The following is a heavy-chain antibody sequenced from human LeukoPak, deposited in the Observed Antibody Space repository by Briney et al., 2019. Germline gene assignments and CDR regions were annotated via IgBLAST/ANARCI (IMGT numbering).Heavy chain of an antibody. CDR2: ISGSGGST. CDR1: GFTFSSYA. J-gene: IGHJ2*01. D-gene: IGHD6-19*01. Sequence: PGGSLRLSCAASGFTFSSYAMSWVRQAPGKGLEWVSAISGSGGSTYYADSVKGRFTISRDNSKNTLYLQMNSLRAEDTAVYYCAKFGTVAVAEFYWYFDLWGRGTLVTVSS. V-gene: IGHV3-23*01. CDR3: AKFGTVAVAEFYWYFDL.